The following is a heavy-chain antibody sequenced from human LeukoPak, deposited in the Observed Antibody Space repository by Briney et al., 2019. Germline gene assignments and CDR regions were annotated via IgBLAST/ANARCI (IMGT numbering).Heavy chain of an antibody. CDR2: INPNSGGT. Sequence: ASVKVSCKASGYTFTGYYMHWVRQAPGQGLEWMGWINPNSGGTNYAQKFQGRVTMTRDTSISTAYMELSRLRSDDTAVYYCARDRSGYDLDSFDYWGQGTLVTVSS. D-gene: IGHD5-12*01. J-gene: IGHJ4*02. V-gene: IGHV1-2*02. CDR1: GYTFTGYY. CDR3: ARDRSGYDLDSFDY.